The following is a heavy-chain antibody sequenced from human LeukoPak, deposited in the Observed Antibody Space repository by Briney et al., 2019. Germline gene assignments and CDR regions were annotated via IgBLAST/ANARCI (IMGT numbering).Heavy chain of an antibody. CDR3: ARSGRLLWFGERSFNWFDP. J-gene: IGHJ5*02. Sequence: SVKVSCKASGGTFSSYAISWVRQAPGQGLEWMXXXXXXFGTANYAQKXXGRVTXTADESTSTAYMELSSLRSEDTAVYYCARSGRLLWFGERSFNWFDPWGQGTLVTVSS. V-gene: IGHV1-69*13. CDR1: GGTFSSYA. D-gene: IGHD3-10*01. CDR2: XXXXFGTA.